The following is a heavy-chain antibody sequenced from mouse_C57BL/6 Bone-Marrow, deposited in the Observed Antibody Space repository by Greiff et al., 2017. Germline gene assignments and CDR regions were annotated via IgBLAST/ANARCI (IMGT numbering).Heavy chain of an antibody. CDR2: INPNNGGT. D-gene: IGHD1-1*01. V-gene: IGHV1-18*01. CDR1: GYTFTDYN. J-gene: IGHJ3*01. Sequence: VHVKQSGPELVKPGASVKIPCKASGYTFTDYNMDWVKQSHGKSLEWIGDINPNNGGTIYNQKFKGKATLTVDKSSSTAYMELRSLTSEDTAVYYCARKEDFYYYGSSYFWFAYWGQGTLVTVSA. CDR3: ARKEDFYYYGSSYFWFAY.